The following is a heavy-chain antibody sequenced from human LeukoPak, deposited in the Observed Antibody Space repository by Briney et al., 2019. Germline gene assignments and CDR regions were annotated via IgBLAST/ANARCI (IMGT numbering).Heavy chain of an antibody. CDR2: ISSTGSTI. V-gene: IGHV3-48*04. CDR3: ARDWLAAAGPSKVATTTDY. CDR1: GFTFSSHS. Sequence: PGGSLRLSCAASGFTFSSHSMNWVRQAPGKGLEWVSYISSTGSTIYYADSVKGRFTISRDNAKNSLYLQMNSLRAEDTAVYYCARDWLAAAGPSKVATTTDYWGQGTLVTVSS. D-gene: IGHD6-13*01. J-gene: IGHJ4*02.